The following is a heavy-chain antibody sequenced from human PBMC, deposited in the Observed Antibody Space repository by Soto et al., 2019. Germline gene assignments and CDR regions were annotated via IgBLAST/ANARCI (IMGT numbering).Heavy chain of an antibody. CDR2: IIPIFGTA. D-gene: IGHD2-21*02. V-gene: IGHV1-69*13. J-gene: IGHJ4*02. CDR1: GGTFSSYA. CDR3: AAVGGDSVTFDY. Sequence: SVKVSCKASGGTFSSYAISWVRQAPGQGLEWMGGIIPIFGTANYAQKFQGRVTITADESTSTAYMELSSLRSEDTAVYYCAAVGGDSVTFDYWGQGTLVTVSS.